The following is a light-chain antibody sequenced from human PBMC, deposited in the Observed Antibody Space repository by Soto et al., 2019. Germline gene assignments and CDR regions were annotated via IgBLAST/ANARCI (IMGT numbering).Light chain of an antibody. Sequence: EIVMTQSPATLSVSPGERATLSCRASQSVSSDLAWYHQKPGQAPRLLIYGASTRATGVPARFSGSGSGTEFSLTISSLQSEDFAVYYCQRYDNWPLTFGGGTKVDIK. CDR3: QRYDNWPLT. J-gene: IGKJ4*01. CDR2: GAS. CDR1: QSVSSD. V-gene: IGKV3-15*01.